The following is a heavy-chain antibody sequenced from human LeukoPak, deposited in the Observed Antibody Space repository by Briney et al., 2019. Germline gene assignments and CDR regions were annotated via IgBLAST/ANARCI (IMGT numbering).Heavy chain of an antibody. D-gene: IGHD1-1*01. CDR2: IYYSGST. V-gene: IGHV4-39*01. Sequence: PSETLSLTCTVSGGSISSSSYYWGWIRQPPGKGLEWIGSIYYSGSTYYNPSLKSRVTISVDTSKYQFSLKLSSVTAADTAVYYCARPGGRVDNAFDIWGQGTMVTVSS. CDR3: ARPGGRVDNAFDI. CDR1: GGSISSSSYY. J-gene: IGHJ3*02.